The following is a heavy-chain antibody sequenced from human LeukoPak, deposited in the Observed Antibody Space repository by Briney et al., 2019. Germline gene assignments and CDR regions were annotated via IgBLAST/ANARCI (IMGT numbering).Heavy chain of an antibody. Sequence: SGGSLRLSCAASGFTFSDYYMSWIRQAPGKGLEWVSYISSSGSTIYYADSVKGRFTISRDNAKNSLYLQMNSLRAEDTAVYYCAREVKGGYNYGLYDYWGQGTLVTVSS. CDR1: GFTFSDYY. D-gene: IGHD5-18*01. CDR2: ISSSGSTI. V-gene: IGHV3-11*04. J-gene: IGHJ4*02. CDR3: AREVKGGYNYGLYDY.